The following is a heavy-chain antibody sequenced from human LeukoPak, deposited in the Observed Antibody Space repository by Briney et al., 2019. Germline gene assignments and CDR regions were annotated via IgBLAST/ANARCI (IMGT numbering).Heavy chain of an antibody. D-gene: IGHD3-22*01. J-gene: IGHJ3*02. Sequence: SETLSLTCTVSGGSISSSSYYWGWIRQPPGKGLEWIGSIYYSGSTYYNPSLKSRVTISVDTSKNQFSLKLSSVTAADTAVYYCARLPYDSSGYYYSAFGIWGQGTMVTVSS. CDR1: GGSISSSSYY. V-gene: IGHV4-39*07. CDR2: IYYSGST. CDR3: ARLPYDSSGYYYSAFGI.